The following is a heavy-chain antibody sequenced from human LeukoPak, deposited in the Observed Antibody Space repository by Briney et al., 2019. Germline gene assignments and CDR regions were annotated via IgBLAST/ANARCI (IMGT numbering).Heavy chain of an antibody. CDR1: GFTVSSNY. V-gene: IGHV3-66*01. CDR3: ARDPDYGSGSFDY. J-gene: IGHJ4*02. D-gene: IGHD3-10*01. CDR2: IYSGGST. Sequence: GWSLRLSCAASGFTVSSNYMSWVRQAPGKGLEWVSVIYSGGSTYYADSVKGRFTISRDNSKNTLYLQMNSLRAEDTAVYYCARDPDYGSGSFDYWGQGTLVTVS.